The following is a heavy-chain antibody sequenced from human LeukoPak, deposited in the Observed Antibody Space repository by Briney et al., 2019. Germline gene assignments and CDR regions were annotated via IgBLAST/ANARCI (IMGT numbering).Heavy chain of an antibody. J-gene: IGHJ4*02. Sequence: PGGSLRLSCAASGFTFDDYAMHWVRQAPGKGLEWVSGISWNSGSIGYADSVKGRFTISRDNAKNSLYLQMNSLRAEDTALYYCAKSIAGGYNVYYSDYWGQGTLVTVSS. CDR3: AKSIAGGYNVYYSDY. D-gene: IGHD5-24*01. CDR2: ISWNSGSI. V-gene: IGHV3-9*01. CDR1: GFTFDDYA.